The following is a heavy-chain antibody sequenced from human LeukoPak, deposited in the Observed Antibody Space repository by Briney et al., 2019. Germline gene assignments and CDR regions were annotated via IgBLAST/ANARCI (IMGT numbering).Heavy chain of an antibody. CDR1: GFTVSSNY. V-gene: IGHV3-66*04. J-gene: IGHJ6*02. CDR3: AGQWLVDGMDV. CDR2: IYSGGST. Sequence: SGGSLRLSCAASGFTVSSNYMSWVRQAPGKGLEWVSVIYSGGSTYYADSVKGRFTISRDNSKNTLYLQMNSLRAEDTAVYYCAGQWLVDGMDVWGQGTTVTVSS. D-gene: IGHD6-19*01.